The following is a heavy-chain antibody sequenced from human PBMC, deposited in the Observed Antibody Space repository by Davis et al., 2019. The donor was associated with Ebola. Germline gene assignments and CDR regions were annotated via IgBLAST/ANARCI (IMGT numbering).Heavy chain of an antibody. CDR3: ATRQTPVRRLYGMDV. J-gene: IGHJ6*02. D-gene: IGHD2-15*01. CDR1: GFTSSTYW. Sequence: PGGSLRLSCPTSGFTSSTYWMSWVRQAPGKGLEWVANIKQDGSAKYYVDSVKGRFTVSRDNAKNSLYLQMNSLRAEDTAVYYCATRQTPVRRLYGMDVWGQGTTVTVSS. CDR2: IKQDGSAK. V-gene: IGHV3-7*01.